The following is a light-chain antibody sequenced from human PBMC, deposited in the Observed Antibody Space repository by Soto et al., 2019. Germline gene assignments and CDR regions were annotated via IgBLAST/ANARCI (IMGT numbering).Light chain of an antibody. Sequence: VLSQAPATQSLSPGHSATLSCRASQSVSSYLAWYQQKPGKAPRLLIYGAHTRERGVPERFSGSGSGTDFTLTISRLQPEDFAAYYCQQYCTSPWTFGQGTKVDIK. CDR1: QSVSSY. V-gene: IGKV3-11*01. J-gene: IGKJ1*01. CDR2: GAH. CDR3: QQYCTSPWT.